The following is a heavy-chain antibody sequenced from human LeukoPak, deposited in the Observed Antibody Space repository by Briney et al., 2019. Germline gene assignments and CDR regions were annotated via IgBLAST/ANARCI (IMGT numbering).Heavy chain of an antibody. D-gene: IGHD3-16*01. CDR2: IKQDGSEG. CDR3: ARLNFWSNSYAAPFDS. J-gene: IGHJ4*02. V-gene: IGHV3-7*01. Sequence: PVGSLRLSCAASKFFFHGYWMSWVRQAPGKGLEWVANIKQDGSEGYYMDSVKGRFTISRDNAKNLLFLQMNSLRPDDTAVYYCARLNFWSNSYAAPFDSWGQGSLVTVSS. CDR1: KFFFHGYW.